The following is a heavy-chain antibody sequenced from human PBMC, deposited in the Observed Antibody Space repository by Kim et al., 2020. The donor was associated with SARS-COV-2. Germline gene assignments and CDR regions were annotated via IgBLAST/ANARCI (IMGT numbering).Heavy chain of an antibody. J-gene: IGHJ3*02. D-gene: IGHD2-2*01. CDR2: IYYSGST. V-gene: IGHV4-31*03. Sequence: SETLSLTCTVSGGSISSGGYYWSWIRQHPGKGLEWIGYIYYSGSTYYNPSLKSRVTISVDTSKNQFSLKLSSVTAADTAVYYCARERAYQLLRNNAFDIWGQGTMVTVSS. CDR3: ARERAYQLLRNNAFDI. CDR1: GGSISSGGYY.